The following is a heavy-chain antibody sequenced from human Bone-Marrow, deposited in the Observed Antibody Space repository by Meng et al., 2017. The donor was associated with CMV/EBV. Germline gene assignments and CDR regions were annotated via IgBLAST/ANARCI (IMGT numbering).Heavy chain of an antibody. Sequence: ASVKVSCKASGYTFTGYYMHWVRQAPGQGLEWMGWINPNSGGTNYAQKFQGRVTMTRDTSISTAYMELSRLRSDDTAVYFCAAKIDITYFDFWGQRTLVTVSS. J-gene: IGHJ4*02. D-gene: IGHD1-14*01. CDR3: AAKIDITYFDF. CDR1: GYTFTGYY. V-gene: IGHV1-2*02. CDR2: INPNSGGT.